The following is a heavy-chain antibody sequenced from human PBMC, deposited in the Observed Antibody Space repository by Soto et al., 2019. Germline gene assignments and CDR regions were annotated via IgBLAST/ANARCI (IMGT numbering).Heavy chain of an antibody. D-gene: IGHD3-22*01. CDR2: ISAYNGNT. Sequence: GASVKVSCKASGYTFTSYGISWVRQAPGQGLEWMGWISAYNGNTNYAQKLQGRVTMTTDTSTSTAYMELRSLRSDDTAVYYCARDSPVGYYDSSGSLDYFDYWGQGTLVTVSS. V-gene: IGHV1-18*04. CDR1: GYTFTSYG. J-gene: IGHJ4*02. CDR3: ARDSPVGYYDSSGSLDYFDY.